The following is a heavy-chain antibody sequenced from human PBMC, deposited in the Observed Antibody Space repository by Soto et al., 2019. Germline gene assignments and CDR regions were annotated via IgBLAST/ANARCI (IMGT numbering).Heavy chain of an antibody. J-gene: IGHJ6*02. D-gene: IGHD4-17*01. V-gene: IGHV3-23*01. CDR3: ARVPTVTTENDYYYYGMDV. CDR2: ISGRGSST. Sequence: GGSLRLSCAASGFTFSSYAMSWVRQAPGKGLEWVSAISGRGSSTFYASSVKGRFTITRDNSKNTLYLQMNSLRAEDTAVYYCARVPTVTTENDYYYYGMDVWGQGTTVTVSS. CDR1: GFTFSSYA.